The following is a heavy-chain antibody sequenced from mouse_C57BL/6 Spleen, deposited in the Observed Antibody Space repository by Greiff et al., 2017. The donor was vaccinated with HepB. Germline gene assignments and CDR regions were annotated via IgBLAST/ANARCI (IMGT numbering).Heavy chain of an antibody. V-gene: IGHV1-26*01. CDR3: ARFTTVVEYDMDY. CDR1: GYTLTDYY. D-gene: IGHD1-1*01. CDR2: INPNNGGT. J-gene: IGHJ4*01. Sequence: VQLQHSGPELVKPGASVTISCQASGYTLTDYYMNWVDQSQGKSLEWIGDINPNNGGTSYNQKFKGKATLTVNKYSSTAYMELRSLTSEASAVYYCARFTTVVEYDMDYWGQGTSVTVSS.